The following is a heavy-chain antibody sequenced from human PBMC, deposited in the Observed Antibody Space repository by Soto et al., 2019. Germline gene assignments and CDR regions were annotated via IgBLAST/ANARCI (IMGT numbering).Heavy chain of an antibody. D-gene: IGHD3-10*01. V-gene: IGHV3-23*01. CDR2: ITDSGGST. CDR3: AKVHGSGTYYNSHDY. Sequence: GGSLRLSCAASGFTFRTYAMSWVRQAPGKGLEWVSTITDSGGSTYYAASVKGRFTISRDNSENTLYLLMNSLSAEDTALYYCAKVHGSGTYYNSHDYWGQGTLVPVSS. J-gene: IGHJ4*02. CDR1: GFTFRTYA.